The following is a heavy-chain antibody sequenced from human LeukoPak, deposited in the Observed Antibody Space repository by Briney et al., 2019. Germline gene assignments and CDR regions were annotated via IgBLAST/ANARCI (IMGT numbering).Heavy chain of an antibody. Sequence: PGGSLRLSCADSGFTFSSYWISWVRQAPGKGLEWVANINQDGSEKYHVDSVRGRFTISRDNAKNSLYLQMNSLRAEDTAVYYCAISSPVATVGYWGQGTLVTVSS. CDR3: AISSPVATVGY. CDR1: GFTFSSYW. CDR2: INQDGSEK. D-gene: IGHD4-23*01. J-gene: IGHJ4*02. V-gene: IGHV3-7*01.